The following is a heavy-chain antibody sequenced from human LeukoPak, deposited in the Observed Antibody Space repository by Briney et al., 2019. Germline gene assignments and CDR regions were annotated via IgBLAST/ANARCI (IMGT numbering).Heavy chain of an antibody. D-gene: IGHD1-14*01. J-gene: IGHJ4*02. CDR3: ARVPGFRDRFRDY. CDR1: GFTFSSYG. V-gene: IGHV3-30*03. Sequence: PGGSLRLSCAASGFTFSSYGMHWVRQAPGKGLEWVAVISYDGSNKYYADSVKGRFTISRDDAKNSLYLQMNSLRAEDTAVYYCARVPGFRDRFRDYWGQGTLVTVSS. CDR2: ISYDGSNK.